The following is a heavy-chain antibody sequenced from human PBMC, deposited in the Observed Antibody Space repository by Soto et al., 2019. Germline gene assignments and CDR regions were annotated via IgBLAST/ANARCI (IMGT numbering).Heavy chain of an antibody. CDR1: GFTFSSYC. Sequence: PGGSLRLSCAASGFTFSSYCMHWVRQAPGKGLEWVAVISYDGSNKYYADSVKGRFTISRDNSKNTLYLQMNSLRAEDTAVYYCAKDGGTPLRWGMDVWGQGTTVTVSS. V-gene: IGHV3-30*18. J-gene: IGHJ6*02. CDR3: AKDGGTPLRWGMDV. CDR2: ISYDGSNK. D-gene: IGHD3-16*01.